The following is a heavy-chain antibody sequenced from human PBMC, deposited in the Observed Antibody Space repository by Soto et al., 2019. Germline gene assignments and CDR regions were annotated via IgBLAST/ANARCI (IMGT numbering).Heavy chain of an antibody. Sequence: SSETLSLTCAVYGGSFSGYYWSWIRQPPGKWLEWIGEINHSGSTNYNPSLKSRVTISIDTSKNQFSLKLSSVTAADTAVYYCARGSDYGSGWFDPWGQGTLVTVSS. D-gene: IGHD3-10*01. V-gene: IGHV4-34*01. CDR1: GGSFSGYY. CDR3: ARGSDYGSGWFDP. J-gene: IGHJ5*02. CDR2: INHSGST.